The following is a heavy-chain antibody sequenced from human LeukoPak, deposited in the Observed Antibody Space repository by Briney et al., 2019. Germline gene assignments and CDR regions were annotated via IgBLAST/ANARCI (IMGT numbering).Heavy chain of an antibody. J-gene: IGHJ4*02. Sequence: QPGGSLRLSCAASGFTFSSYGMHWVHQAPGKGLEWVAVIWYDGSNKYYADSVKGRFTISRDNSKNTLYLQMNSLRAEDTAVYYCAKDIEDYGAGVDYWGQGTLVTVSS. D-gene: IGHD4-17*01. CDR3: AKDIEDYGAGVDY. CDR1: GFTFSSYG. CDR2: IWYDGSNK. V-gene: IGHV3-33*06.